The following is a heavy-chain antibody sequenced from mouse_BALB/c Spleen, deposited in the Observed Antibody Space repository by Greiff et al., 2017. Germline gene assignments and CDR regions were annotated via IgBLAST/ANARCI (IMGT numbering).Heavy chain of an antibody. Sequence: VQLQQSGAELMKPGASVKISCKATGYTFSSYWIEWVKQRPGHGLEWIGEILPGSGSTNYNEKFKGKATFTADTSSNTAYMQLSSLTSEDSAVYYCARGGYGNYEFAYWGQGTLVTVSA. CDR1: GYTFSSYW. CDR2: ILPGSGST. V-gene: IGHV1-9*01. D-gene: IGHD2-10*02. CDR3: ARGGYGNYEFAY. J-gene: IGHJ3*01.